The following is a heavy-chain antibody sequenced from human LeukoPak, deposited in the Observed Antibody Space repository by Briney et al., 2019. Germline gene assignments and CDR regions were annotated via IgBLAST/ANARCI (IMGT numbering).Heavy chain of an antibody. CDR3: TRVGYIDEGIDY. D-gene: IGHD5-24*01. Sequence: SGGSLRLSCAASGFAFNSQTMSWVRQAPGKGLEWVANIKQDGSKKSYVDSVKGRFTISRDNAKNSLYLQMNSLRAEDTAIYYCTRVGYIDEGIDYWGQGTLVTVSS. J-gene: IGHJ4*02. V-gene: IGHV3-7*04. CDR2: IKQDGSKK. CDR1: GFAFNSQT.